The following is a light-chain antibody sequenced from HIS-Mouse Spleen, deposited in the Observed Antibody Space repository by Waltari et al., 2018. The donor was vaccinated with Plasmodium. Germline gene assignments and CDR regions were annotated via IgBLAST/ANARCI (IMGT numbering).Light chain of an antibody. Sequence: DIVMTQSPDSLAVSLGERATTNCKSSQSVLYSSNNKNYLAWYTQKPGQPPKLLIYWASTRESGVPDRFSGSGSGTDFPLTISSLQAEDVAVYYCQQYYSTPPYTFGQGTKLEIK. CDR1: QSVLYSSNNKNY. J-gene: IGKJ2*01. V-gene: IGKV4-1*01. CDR2: WAS. CDR3: QQYYSTPPYT.